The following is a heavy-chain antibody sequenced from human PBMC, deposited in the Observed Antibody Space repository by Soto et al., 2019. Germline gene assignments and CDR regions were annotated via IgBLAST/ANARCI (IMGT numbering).Heavy chain of an antibody. CDR1: EYNFGGYW. Sequence: GESLKISCQGSEYNFGGYWIGWVRHMPGKGLEWMGIIHPGDSDTRYSPSFQGQVTIAADKSISTAYLQWRSLKASDSAIYCCARGGFIGTPPDYWGQGTQVTVSS. J-gene: IGHJ4*02. V-gene: IGHV5-51*01. D-gene: IGHD1-7*01. CDR2: IHPGDSDT. CDR3: ARGGFIGTPPDY.